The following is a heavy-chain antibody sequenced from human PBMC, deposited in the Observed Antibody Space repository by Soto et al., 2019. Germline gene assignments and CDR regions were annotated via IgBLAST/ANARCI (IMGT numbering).Heavy chain of an antibody. V-gene: IGHV3-23*01. CDR3: PKRNEQVSTVAIN. CDR1: GFTFSSYA. J-gene: IGHJ4*02. D-gene: IGHD6-19*01. CDR2: ISGSGGST. Sequence: GSLRLSCAASGFTFSSYAMSWVRQAPGKGLEWVSAISGSGGSTYYADSVKGRFTISRDNSKNTLYLQMNSLRAEDTAVYYCPKRNEQVSTVAINWGQGTLVTVSS.